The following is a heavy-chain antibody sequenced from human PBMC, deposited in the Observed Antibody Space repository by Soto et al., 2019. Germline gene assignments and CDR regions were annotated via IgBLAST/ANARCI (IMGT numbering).Heavy chain of an antibody. D-gene: IGHD2-2*01. J-gene: IGHJ5*02. Sequence: ASVKVSCKASGYTFTSYAMHWVRQAPGQGLEWMGWINPNSGGTNYAQKFQGWVTMTRDTSISTAYMELSRLRSDDTAVYYCARSAVPIVVVPAARSWFDPWGQGTLVTVSS. V-gene: IGHV1-2*04. CDR3: ARSAVPIVVVPAARSWFDP. CDR2: INPNSGGT. CDR1: GYTFTSYA.